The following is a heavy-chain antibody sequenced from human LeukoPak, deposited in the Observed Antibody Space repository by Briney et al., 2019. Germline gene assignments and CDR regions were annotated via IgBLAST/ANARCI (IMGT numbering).Heavy chain of an antibody. V-gene: IGHV3-23*01. CDR3: AKSTPRGVTGTTGSVDY. D-gene: IGHD1-7*01. CDR2: ISGSGGST. CDR1: GFTFSNYA. J-gene: IGHJ4*02. Sequence: GSLRLSCAASGFTFSNYAMNRVRQAPGKGLEWVSVISGSGGSTHYADSVKGRFTISGDNSKNTLYLQMNSLRAEDTAIYYCAKSTPRGVTGTTGSVDYWGQGTLVTVSS.